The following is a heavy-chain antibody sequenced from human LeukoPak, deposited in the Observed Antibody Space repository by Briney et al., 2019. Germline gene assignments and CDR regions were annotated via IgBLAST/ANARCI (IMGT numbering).Heavy chain of an antibody. D-gene: IGHD3-22*01. CDR1: SGSFSGYY. V-gene: IGHV4-34*01. J-gene: IGHJ4*02. CDR2: INHSGST. CDR3: ARGLDYYDSSGYYYERPLYYFDY. Sequence: PSETLSLTCAVYSGSFSGYYWSWIRQPPGKGLEWIGEINHSGSTNYNPSLKSRVTISVDTSKNQFSLKLSSVTAADTAVYYCARGLDYYDSSGYYYERPLYYFDYWGQGTLVTVSS.